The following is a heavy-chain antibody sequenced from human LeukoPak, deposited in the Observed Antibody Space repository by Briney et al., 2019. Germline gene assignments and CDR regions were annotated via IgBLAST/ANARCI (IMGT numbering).Heavy chain of an antibody. CDR2: ISAYNGNT. Sequence: ASVKVSCKASGYTFTSYGIIWVRQAPGQGLEWMGWISAYNGNTNYAQKLQGRVTMTTDTSTSTAYMELRSLRSDDTAVYYCARDQHVVVREYYFDYWGQGTLATVSS. D-gene: IGHD2-2*01. CDR1: GYTFTSYG. J-gene: IGHJ4*02. CDR3: ARDQHVVVREYYFDY. V-gene: IGHV1-18*01.